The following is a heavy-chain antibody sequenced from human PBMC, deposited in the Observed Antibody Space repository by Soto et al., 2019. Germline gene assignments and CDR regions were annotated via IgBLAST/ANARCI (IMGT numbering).Heavy chain of an antibody. J-gene: IGHJ6*02. D-gene: IGHD3-3*01. CDR1: GYSFTSYW. CDR3: ARHRVDFWDHAKPPPTPGQYYYYGMDV. Sequence: LKISCKGSGYSFTSYWIGWVRQMPGKGLEWMGIIYPGDSDTRYSPSFQGQVTISADKSISTAYLQWSSLKASDTAMYYCARHRVDFWDHAKPPPTPGQYYYYGMDVWGQGTTVTVSS. CDR2: IYPGDSDT. V-gene: IGHV5-51*01.